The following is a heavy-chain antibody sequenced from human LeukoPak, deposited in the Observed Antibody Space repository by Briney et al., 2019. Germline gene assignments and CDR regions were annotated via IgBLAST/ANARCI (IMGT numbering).Heavy chain of an antibody. V-gene: IGHV3-48*01. CDR1: GFTFSSYA. D-gene: IGHD1-26*01. CDR2: ISSSSSTI. CDR3: ARRAARQSGSLPEFYNYYYMDV. Sequence: GGSLRLSCAASGFTFSSYAMSWVRQAPGKGLEWVSYISSSSSTIYYADSVKGRFTIPRDNAKNSLYLQMNSLRAEDTAVYYCARRAARQSGSLPEFYNYYYMDVWGKGTTVTVSS. J-gene: IGHJ6*03.